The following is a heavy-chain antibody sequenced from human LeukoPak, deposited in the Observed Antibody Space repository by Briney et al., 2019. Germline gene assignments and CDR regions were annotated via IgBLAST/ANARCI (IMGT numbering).Heavy chain of an antibody. D-gene: IGHD4-23*01. CDR1: GFIVSANY. J-gene: IGHJ4*02. Sequence: GGSLRLSCAASGFIVSANYLSWVRQAPGKGLEWVSVIYADGSTYYADFVKGRFTISRDNSKNTLYLQMNSLRVEDTAVYYCARESTVVTPGVFDHWGQGTLVTVSS. CDR2: IYADGST. CDR3: ARESTVVTPGVFDH. V-gene: IGHV3-66*01.